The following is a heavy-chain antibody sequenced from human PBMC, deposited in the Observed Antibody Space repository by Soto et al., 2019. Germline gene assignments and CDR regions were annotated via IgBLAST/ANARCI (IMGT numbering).Heavy chain of an antibody. J-gene: IGHJ4*02. Sequence: QVHLVESGGGVVQPGRSLTISCVGSGFAFSTYGMHWVRQAPAKGLEWVALISYDGTDKYYADSVKGRFSISRDNSKQTLSLQMDSLRPEDTAVYYCAKDFGAWSDSRGQGTLGNVSS. CDR2: ISYDGTDK. V-gene: IGHV3-30*18. CDR1: GFAFSTYG. D-gene: IGHD6-19*01. CDR3: AKDFGAWSDS.